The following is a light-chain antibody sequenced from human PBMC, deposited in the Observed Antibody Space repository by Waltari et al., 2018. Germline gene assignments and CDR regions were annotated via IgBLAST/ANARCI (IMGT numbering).Light chain of an antibody. CDR2: GST. CDR3: QSYDTSLSVV. Sequence: QSVLTQAPSMSRAPGQRVTISCTGSGSTLGAGFAVHWYQQLPRAAPKLLIYGSTSRPLGVPDRFFGSTSGTSASLVIIGLQPEDEAVYYCQSYDTSLSVVFGGGTKLTVL. CDR1: GSTLGAGFA. V-gene: IGLV1-40*01. J-gene: IGLJ3*02.